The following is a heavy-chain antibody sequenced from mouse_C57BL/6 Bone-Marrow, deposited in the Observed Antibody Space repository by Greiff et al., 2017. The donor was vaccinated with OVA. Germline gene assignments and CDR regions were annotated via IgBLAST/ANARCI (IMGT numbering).Heavy chain of an antibody. D-gene: IGHD4-1*02. CDR1: GFTFSDYG. J-gene: IGHJ3*01. Sequence: EVNLVESGGGLVKPGGSLKLSCAASGFTFSDYGMHWVRQAPEKGLEWVAYISSGSSTIYYADTVKGRFTISRDNAKNTLFLQMTSLRSEDTAMYYCARSYTNWGFAYWGQGTLVTVSA. CDR3: ARSYTNWGFAY. V-gene: IGHV5-17*01. CDR2: ISSGSSTI.